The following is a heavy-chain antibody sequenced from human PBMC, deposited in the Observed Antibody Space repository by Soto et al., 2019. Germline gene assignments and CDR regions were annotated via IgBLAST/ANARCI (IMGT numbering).Heavy chain of an antibody. Sequence: QVQLVQSGAEVKKPGSSVKVSCKASGGTFSSYAISWVRQAPGQGLEWMGGIIPIFGTANYAQKFQGRVTITADESTSTVYLELSSLRSEDTAVYYCARDLAGYSSGWYGPDYYYGMDVWGQGTTVTVSS. CDR3: ARDLAGYSSGWYGPDYYYGMDV. V-gene: IGHV1-69*01. CDR2: IIPIFGTA. CDR1: GGTFSSYA. J-gene: IGHJ6*02. D-gene: IGHD6-19*01.